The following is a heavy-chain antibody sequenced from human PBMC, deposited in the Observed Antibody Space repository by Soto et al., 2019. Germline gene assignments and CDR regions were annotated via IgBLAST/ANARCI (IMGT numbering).Heavy chain of an antibody. Sequence: VASVKVSCKASGYSFTSYDINWVRQATGQGLEWMGWMDPKTGNTDYGQKFQGRVTMTRNTSISTAYMELSSLTSEDPAVYYCARGRGWRDYWGQGTLVTVSS. CDR3: ARGRGWRDY. CDR1: GYSFTSYD. CDR2: MDPKTGNT. D-gene: IGHD6-19*01. J-gene: IGHJ4*02. V-gene: IGHV1-8*01.